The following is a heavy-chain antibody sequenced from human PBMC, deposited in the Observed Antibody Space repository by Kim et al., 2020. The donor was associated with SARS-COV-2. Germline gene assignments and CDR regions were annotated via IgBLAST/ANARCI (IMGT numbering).Heavy chain of an antibody. J-gene: IGHJ4*02. CDR2: INAGNGNT. D-gene: IGHD5-12*01. V-gene: IGHV1-3*01. CDR3: ARVGWLQPQAHPFDY. Sequence: ASVKVSCKASGYTFTSYAMHWVRQAPGQRLEWMGWINAGNGNTKYSQKFQGRVTITRDTSASTAYMELSSLRSEDTAVYYCARVGWLQPQAHPFDYWGQGTLVTVSS. CDR1: GYTFTSYA.